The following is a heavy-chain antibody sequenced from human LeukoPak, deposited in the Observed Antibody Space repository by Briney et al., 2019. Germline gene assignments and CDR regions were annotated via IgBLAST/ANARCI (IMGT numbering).Heavy chain of an antibody. V-gene: IGHV4-39*01. CDR2: VYYGGST. J-gene: IGHJ4*02. CDR3: ARPRYNWNYYFDH. CDR1: GASISSISYY. D-gene: IGHD1-7*01. Sequence: SETLSLTCTVSGASISSISYYWGWLRQPPGKGLEWIGTVYYGGSTYYNPSLKSRVTISVDTSKNQFSLKLNSVTAADTAVYFCARPRYNWNYYFDHWGQGILVTVSS.